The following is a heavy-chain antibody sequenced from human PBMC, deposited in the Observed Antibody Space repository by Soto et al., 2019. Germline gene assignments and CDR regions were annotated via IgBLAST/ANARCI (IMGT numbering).Heavy chain of an antibody. CDR3: ARYCISTSCSCGYYGMDV. CDR2: MNPNSGNT. CDR1: GYTFTSYD. J-gene: IGHJ6*02. V-gene: IGHV1-8*01. Sequence: QVQLVQSGAEVKKPGASVKVSCKASGYTFTSYDINWVRQATGQGLEWMGWMNPNSGNTGYAQKFQGRVTMTRNTSISTAYMELSSLRSEDTAVYYCARYCISTSCSCGYYGMDVWGQGTTVTVSS. D-gene: IGHD2-2*01.